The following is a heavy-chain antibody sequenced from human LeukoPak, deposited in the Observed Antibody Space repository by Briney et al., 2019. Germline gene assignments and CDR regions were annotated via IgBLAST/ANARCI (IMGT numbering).Heavy chain of an antibody. CDR3: ARDYVWGGYRREALDY. J-gene: IGHJ4*02. CDR1: GGSISSYY. Sequence: PSETLSLTCTVSGGSISSYYWSWIRQPPGKGLEWIGSIYYSGSTYYNPSLKSRVTISVDTSKNQFSLKLSSVTAADTAVYYCARDYVWGGYRREALDYWGQGTLVTVSS. V-gene: IGHV4-39*07. CDR2: IYYSGST. D-gene: IGHD3-16*02.